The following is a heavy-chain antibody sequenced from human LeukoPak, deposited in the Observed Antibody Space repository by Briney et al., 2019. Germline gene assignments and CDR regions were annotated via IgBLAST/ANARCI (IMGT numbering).Heavy chain of an antibody. CDR3: TTDFTITFGRGIGWDAFDI. J-gene: IGHJ3*02. Sequence: GESLRLSCTVSGFTFNISWMTWVRQSPGKGLEWLARFKRRDDGGTTDYAAPVKDRFTISRDDSKNTLYLQMNSLKTEDTAVYYCTTDFTITFGRGIGWDAFDIWGQGTMVTVSS. CDR1: GFTFNISW. V-gene: IGHV3-15*01. CDR2: FKRRDDGGTT. D-gene: IGHD3-16*02.